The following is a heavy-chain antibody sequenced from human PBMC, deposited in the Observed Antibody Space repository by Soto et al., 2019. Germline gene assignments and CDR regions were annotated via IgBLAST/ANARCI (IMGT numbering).Heavy chain of an antibody. CDR1: RFTFSSYG. CDR3: AKTTERLLLQYYFDY. D-gene: IGHD2-15*01. J-gene: IGHJ4*02. V-gene: IGHV3-30*18. Sequence: QVQLVESGGGVVQPGRSLRLSCAATRFTFSSYGVQWVRQAPGKGLEWVAVISYDGSNKYYADSVKGRFTISRDNSKNTLYLQMNSLRAEDTAVYYCAKTTERLLLQYYFDYWGQGTLVTVSS. CDR2: ISYDGSNK.